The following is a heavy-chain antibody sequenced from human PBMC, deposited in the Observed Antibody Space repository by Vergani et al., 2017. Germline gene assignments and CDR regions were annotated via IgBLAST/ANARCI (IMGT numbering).Heavy chain of an antibody. D-gene: IGHD5-12*01. Sequence: QLQLQESGPGLVKPSETLSLTCTVSGGSISSSSYYWGWIRQPPGKGLEWIGSIYYSGSTNYNPSLKSRVTISVDTSKNQFSLKLSSVTAADTAVYYCARYQGYDYSFDYWGQGTLVTVSS. CDR3: ARYQGYDYSFDY. CDR2: IYYSGST. J-gene: IGHJ4*02. CDR1: GGSISSSSYY. V-gene: IGHV4-39*07.